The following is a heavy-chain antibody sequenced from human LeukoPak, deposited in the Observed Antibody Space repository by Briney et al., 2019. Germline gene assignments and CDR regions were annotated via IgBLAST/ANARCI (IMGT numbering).Heavy chain of an antibody. Sequence: GGSLRLSCAASGFTFSSYAMSWVRQPPGKGLEWVSLIYSGGYTSYADSVKGRFTITRDNSKNTLYFQMNSLRAEDTAVYYCVRVKYSSGSFDYWGQGTLVTVSS. V-gene: IGHV3-53*01. J-gene: IGHJ4*02. CDR1: GFTFSSYA. CDR3: VRVKYSSGSFDY. CDR2: IYSGGYT. D-gene: IGHD6-19*01.